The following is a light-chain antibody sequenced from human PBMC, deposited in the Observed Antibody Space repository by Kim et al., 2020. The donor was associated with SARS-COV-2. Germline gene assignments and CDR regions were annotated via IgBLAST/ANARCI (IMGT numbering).Light chain of an antibody. CDR1: QSLSRRY. CDR3: LQYDNSPRT. CDR2: GAS. V-gene: IGKV3-20*01. Sequence: ETVLTQSPGTLSLSPGERATLSCRASQSLSRRYLAWYQQRPGQAPRLLIHGASSRATGIPDRFSGSGSGTDFTLTISRLEPEDFAVNYCLQYDNSPRTFGQGTKVDIK. J-gene: IGKJ1*01.